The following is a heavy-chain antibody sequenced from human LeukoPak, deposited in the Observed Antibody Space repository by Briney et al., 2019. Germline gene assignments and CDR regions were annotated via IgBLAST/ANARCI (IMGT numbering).Heavy chain of an antibody. CDR3: ASNGEPYYGMDV. CDR1: GYTLTELS. CDR2: INAGNGNT. D-gene: IGHD1-14*01. Sequence: ASVKVSCKVSGYTLTELSMRWVRQAPGKGLEWMGWINAGNGNTKYSQKFQGRVTITRDTSASTAYMELSSLRSEDTAVYYCASNGEPYYGMDVWGQGTTVTVSS. V-gene: IGHV1-3*01. J-gene: IGHJ6*02.